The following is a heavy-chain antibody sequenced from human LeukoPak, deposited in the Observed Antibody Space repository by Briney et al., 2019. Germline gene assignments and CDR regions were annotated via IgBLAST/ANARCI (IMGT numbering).Heavy chain of an antibody. Sequence: ASVKVSCKASGYTFTSYDINWVRQATGQGLEWMGWMNPNSGNTGYAQKFQGRVTMTRNTSISTAYMELSSLRSEDTAVYYCARMKSSGWYGGFDYWGQGTLVTVSS. J-gene: IGHJ4*02. V-gene: IGHV1-8*01. CDR2: MNPNSGNT. CDR3: ARMKSSGWYGGFDY. CDR1: GYTFTSYD. D-gene: IGHD6-19*01.